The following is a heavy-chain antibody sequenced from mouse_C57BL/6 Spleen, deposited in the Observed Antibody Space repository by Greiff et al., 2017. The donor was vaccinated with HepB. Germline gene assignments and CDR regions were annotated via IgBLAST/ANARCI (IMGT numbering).Heavy chain of an antibody. V-gene: IGHV1-76*01. J-gene: IGHJ4*01. CDR3: ARGSPYAMDY. Sequence: QVQLKQSGAELVRPGASVKLSCKASGYTFTDYYINWVKQRPGQGLEWIARIYPGSGNTYYNEKFKGKATLTAEKSSSTAYMQLSSLTSEDSAVYFCARGSPYAMDYWGQRTSVTVSS. CDR2: IYPGSGNT. CDR1: GYTFTDYY.